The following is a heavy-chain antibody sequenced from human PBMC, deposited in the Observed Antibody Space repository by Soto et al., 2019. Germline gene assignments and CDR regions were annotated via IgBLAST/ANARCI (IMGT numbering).Heavy chain of an antibody. D-gene: IGHD1-7*01. CDR2: IIPIYGTP. Sequence: QVHLVQSGAEVKKSGSSVKISCKASGGTFSSYGISWVRQAPGQGLEWIGGIIPIYGTPNYAKKFQGRVTITEDESTTTAHKEQSSLIAEDTAVYYYARDQGRNFFLNDFDIWDQRTVVNLSS. J-gene: IGHJ3*02. CDR3: ARDQGRNFFLNDFDI. CDR1: GGTFSSYG. V-gene: IGHV1-69*01.